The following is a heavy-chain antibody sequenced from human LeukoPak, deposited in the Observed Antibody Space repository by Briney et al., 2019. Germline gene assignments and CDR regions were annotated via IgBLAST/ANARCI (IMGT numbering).Heavy chain of an antibody. Sequence: ASVKVSCKASGYTFTGYYMHWVRQAPGQGLEWMGRINPNSGGTNYAQKFQGRVTMTRDTSNSTAYMELSSLRSDDTAVYYCARGMITFGGVIVYWGQGTLVTVSS. CDR3: ARGMITFGGVIVY. CDR2: INPNSGGT. J-gene: IGHJ4*02. V-gene: IGHV1-2*06. CDR1: GYTFTGYY. D-gene: IGHD3-16*02.